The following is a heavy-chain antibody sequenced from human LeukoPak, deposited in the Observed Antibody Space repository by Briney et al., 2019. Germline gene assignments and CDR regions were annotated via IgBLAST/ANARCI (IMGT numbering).Heavy chain of an antibody. V-gene: IGHV3-23*01. CDR2: ISGSGGGT. J-gene: IGHJ6*04. CDR3: TISPSSTVTTGAEDV. CDR1: GFTFSSCV. Sequence: PWGSLSLSCVASGFTFSSCVMTWVRQAPGKGLEWGSGISGSGGGTYYADSVKGRFNISRDNSRNTVSLQMNSLRAEHTAVYYCTISPSSTVTTGAEDVWGKGTTVTVSS. D-gene: IGHD4-11*01.